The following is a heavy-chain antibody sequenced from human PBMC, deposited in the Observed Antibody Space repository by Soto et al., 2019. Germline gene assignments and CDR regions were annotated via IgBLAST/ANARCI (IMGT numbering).Heavy chain of an antibody. CDR2: INAGNGNT. V-gene: IGHV1-3*01. CDR1: GYTFTSYA. Sequence: GASVKVSCKASGYTFTSYAMHWVRQAPGQRLEWMGWINAGNGNTKYSQKFKGRVTITRDTSASTAYMELSSLRSEDTVVYYCASNSPYGDYVYAFDIWGQGTMVTVSS. CDR3: ASNSPYGDYVYAFDI. J-gene: IGHJ3*02. D-gene: IGHD4-17*01.